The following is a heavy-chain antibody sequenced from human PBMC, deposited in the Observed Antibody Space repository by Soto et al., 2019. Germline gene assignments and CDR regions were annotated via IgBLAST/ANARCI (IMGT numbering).Heavy chain of an antibody. D-gene: IGHD3-10*01. J-gene: IGHJ4*02. CDR2: IIPVFGTT. V-gene: IGHV1-69*01. CDR3: AKGDTGEAVMTGPLDL. Sequence: QAQVVQSGPEVAKPGSSVKVSCKASEDIFGSSGFSWVRQAPGLGLEWMGGIIPVFGTTESAEKFRGRVTLYADDDKRTVYMELDSLTSDDTAVDYWAKGDTGEAVMTGPLDLWGQGTLVTVSS. CDR1: EDIFGSSG.